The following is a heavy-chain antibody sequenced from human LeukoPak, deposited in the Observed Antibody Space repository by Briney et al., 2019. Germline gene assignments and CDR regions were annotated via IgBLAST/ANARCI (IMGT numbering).Heavy chain of an antibody. J-gene: IGHJ5*02. CDR2: INPSGGSI. V-gene: IGHV1-46*01. Sequence: ASVKVSCKASGYTFTSYYMHCVRQAPGQGVEWMGIINPSGGSISYAQKFQGRVTMTRDTSTSTVYMEMSSLRSDDTAVYYCARGENTWRNWLDPWGLGTLVTVSS. D-gene: IGHD2/OR15-2a*01. CDR1: GYTFTSYY. CDR3: ARGENTWRNWLDP.